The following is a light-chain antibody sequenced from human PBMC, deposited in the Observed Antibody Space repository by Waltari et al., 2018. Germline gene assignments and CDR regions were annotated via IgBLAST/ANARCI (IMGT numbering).Light chain of an antibody. Sequence: WYQQKPGQSPVLVIYQDSKRPSGSPERFSGSNSGNTATLTISGTQAMDEADYYCQAWDSNTRYVFGTGTKVTVL. V-gene: IGLV3-1*01. CDR2: QDS. CDR3: QAWDSNTRYV. J-gene: IGLJ1*01.